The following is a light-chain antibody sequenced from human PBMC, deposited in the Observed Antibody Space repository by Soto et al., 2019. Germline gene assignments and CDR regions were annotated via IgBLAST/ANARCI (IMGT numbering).Light chain of an antibody. V-gene: IGKV1-5*03. Sequence: DIHMTQSPSTLSGSVGDRVTITCRASQTISSWLAWYQQKPGKAPKLLIYKASTLKSGAPSRFSGSGSGTEFTLTISSLQPDDFATYYCQHYNSYSEAFGQGTKVDIK. CDR3: QHYNSYSEA. CDR1: QTISSW. CDR2: KAS. J-gene: IGKJ1*01.